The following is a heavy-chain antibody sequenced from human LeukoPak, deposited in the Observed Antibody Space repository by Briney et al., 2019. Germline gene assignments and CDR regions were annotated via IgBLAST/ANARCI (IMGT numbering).Heavy chain of an antibody. D-gene: IGHD1-1*01. J-gene: IGHJ4*02. Sequence: PGGSLRLSCAASGFTVSSNYMSWVRQAPGKGLEWVSVIYSGGSTYYADSVKGRFTISRHNSKNTLYLQMNSLRAEDTAVYYCAKGGPGTTGEDYFDNWGQGTLVTVSS. CDR1: GFTVSSNY. CDR3: AKGGPGTTGEDYFDN. V-gene: IGHV3-53*04. CDR2: IYSGGST.